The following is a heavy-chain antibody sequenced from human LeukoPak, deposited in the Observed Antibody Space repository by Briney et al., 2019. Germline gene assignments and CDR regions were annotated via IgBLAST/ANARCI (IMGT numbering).Heavy chain of an antibody. CDR1: GFTFNTYG. V-gene: IGHV3-30*18. J-gene: IGHJ4*02. D-gene: IGHD2/OR15-2a*01. Sequence: GGSLRLSCAASGFTFNTYGMYWGRQAPGKGLEWVAVISYDGSNKYYADSVKGRFTISRDNSKNTLFLQMNSLRAEDTALYYCAKLLITRVVIPPALDSWGQGTLVTVSS. CDR2: ISYDGSNK. CDR3: AKLLITRVVIPPALDS.